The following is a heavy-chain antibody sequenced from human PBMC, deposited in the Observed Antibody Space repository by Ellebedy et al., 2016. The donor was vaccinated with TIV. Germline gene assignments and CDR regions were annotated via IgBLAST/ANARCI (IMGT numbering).Heavy chain of an antibody. CDR1: GGSFNAYY. J-gene: IGHJ4*02. D-gene: IGHD3-16*01. CDR2: IDHSGSA. CDR3: ARIDLAGGIY. V-gene: IGHV4-34*01. Sequence: SETLSLXXAVYGGSFNAYYWTLIRQPPGKGLEWIGGIDHSGSANYHPSLKSRVTISVDTSKKQFSLNLTSVTAADTAVYYCARIDLAGGIYWGQGSLVTVSS.